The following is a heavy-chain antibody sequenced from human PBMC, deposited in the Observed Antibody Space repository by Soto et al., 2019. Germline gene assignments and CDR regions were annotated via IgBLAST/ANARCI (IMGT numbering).Heavy chain of an antibody. J-gene: IGHJ4*01. CDR1: GFIFSNAW. D-gene: IGHD4-17*01. V-gene: IGHV3-15*07. CDR3: TTDSYMTNIIVRFDY. CDR2: VKSKTDGGTT. Sequence: EVHLVESGGGLVKPGGSLRLSCAASGFIFSNAWINWVRQAPGNGLEWVGRVKSKTDGGTTDFAAPVKGRFAISRDDSKNMVYLEMNSLKTEDTAIYYSTTDSYMTNIIVRFDYWGHGTLVTVSS.